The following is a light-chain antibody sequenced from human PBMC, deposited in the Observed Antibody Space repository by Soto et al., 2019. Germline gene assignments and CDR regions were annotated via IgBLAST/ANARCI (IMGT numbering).Light chain of an antibody. V-gene: IGKV1-5*03. Sequence: DIQMTQSPSTLSASVGDRVTITCRASQSISSWLAWYQQKPGKAPKLLIYKASSLESGVPSRCSGSGSGTEFTLTISSLQPDDFATYYCQQYNSWGSFGQGTKVEIK. CDR2: KAS. J-gene: IGKJ1*01. CDR3: QQYNSWGS. CDR1: QSISSW.